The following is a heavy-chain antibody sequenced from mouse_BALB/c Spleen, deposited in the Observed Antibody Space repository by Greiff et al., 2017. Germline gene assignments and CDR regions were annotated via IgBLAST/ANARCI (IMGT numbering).Heavy chain of an antibody. CDR3: ARGGRREDMDY. CDR2: ISTGSSTN. J-gene: IGHJ4*01. CDR1: GFTFSSYG. Sequence: EVQLVESGGGLVQPGGSRKLSCAASGFTFSSYGMHWVRQDPGKGLEWVAYISTGSSTNYYAHTVKGRYTISRDNPKNTLFLQMTSLMSEDSALDYCARGGRREDMDYWGQGTSGTVSA. V-gene: IGHV5-17*02.